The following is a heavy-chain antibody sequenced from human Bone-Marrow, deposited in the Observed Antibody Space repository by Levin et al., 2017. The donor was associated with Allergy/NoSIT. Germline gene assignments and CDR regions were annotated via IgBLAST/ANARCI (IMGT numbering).Heavy chain of an antibody. J-gene: IGHJ5*02. CDR3: ARWLRGVGIDP. CDR2: INSDGSST. CDR1: GFTFSSSW. V-gene: IGHV3-74*01. D-gene: IGHD5-12*01. Sequence: GESLKISCAAFGFTFSSSWMYWVRQAPGKGPVWVSRINSDGSSTTYADSVKGRFTISRDNAENTLYLQMNSVRVEDTAVYYCARWLRGVGIDPWGQGTLVTVSS.